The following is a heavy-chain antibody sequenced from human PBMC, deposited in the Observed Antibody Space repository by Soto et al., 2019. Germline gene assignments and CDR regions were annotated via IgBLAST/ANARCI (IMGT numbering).Heavy chain of an antibody. V-gene: IGHV4-31*03. CDR1: GASISSGAYY. J-gene: IGHJ4*02. Sequence: QVQLQESGPGLVKPSQTLSLTCTVSGASISSGAYYWTWIRQRPGKGLEWLGYISHRGSTSYNPPLXSXLXIXXDTSKNQFSLKLTSVTVADTAVYYCASQVTFAFDFWGQGTLVSVSS. D-gene: IGHD2-21*02. CDR3: ASQVTFAFDF. CDR2: ISHRGST.